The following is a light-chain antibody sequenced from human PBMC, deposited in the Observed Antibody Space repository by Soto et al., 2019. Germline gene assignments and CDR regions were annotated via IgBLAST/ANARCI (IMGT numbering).Light chain of an antibody. CDR3: QQYNNWPPHT. J-gene: IGKJ2*01. V-gene: IGKV3-15*01. CDR1: QSVNTN. CDR2: GAS. Sequence: EIVMTQSPATLSVSPGESATLSCRASQSVNTNLAWYQQKPGRAPRLLIHGASTRATGIPARFSGSGSGTEFTLNIISLQSEDVAVYYCQQYNNWPPHTFGQGTKLEIK.